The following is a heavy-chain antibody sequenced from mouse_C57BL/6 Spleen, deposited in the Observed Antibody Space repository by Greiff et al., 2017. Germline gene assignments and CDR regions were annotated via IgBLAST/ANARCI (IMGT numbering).Heavy chain of an antibody. CDR3: ARPHYYGSPYYFDY. J-gene: IGHJ2*01. CDR1: GFTFSDYG. V-gene: IGHV5-17*01. Sequence: EVQRVESGGGLVKPGGSLKLSCAASGFTFSDYGMHWVRQAPEKGLEWVAYISSGSSTINYADTVKGRFTISRDNAKNTLFLQMTSLRSEDTAMYYCARPHYYGSPYYFDYWGQGTTLTVSS. D-gene: IGHD1-1*01. CDR2: ISSGSSTI.